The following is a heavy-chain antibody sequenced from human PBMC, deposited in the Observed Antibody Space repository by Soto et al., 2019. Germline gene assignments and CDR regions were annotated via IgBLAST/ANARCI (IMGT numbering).Heavy chain of an antibody. J-gene: IGHJ4*02. V-gene: IGHV4-30-4*01. CDR1: GGSISSGDYY. CDR2: IYYSGST. Sequence: QVQLQESGPGLVKPSQTLSLTCTVSGGSISSGDYYWSWIRQPPGKGLEWIGYIYYSGSTYYNPSLKSRVTISVDTSKNQFSLKLSSVTAADTAVYYCARDPALFSPVPAFRPGYWGQGTLVTVSS. CDR3: ARDPALFSPVPAFRPGY. D-gene: IGHD2-2*01.